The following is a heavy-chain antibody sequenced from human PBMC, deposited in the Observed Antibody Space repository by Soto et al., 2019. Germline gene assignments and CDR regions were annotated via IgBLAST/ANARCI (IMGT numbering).Heavy chain of an antibody. V-gene: IGHV6-1*01. CDR2: TYYRSKWYN. J-gene: IGHJ4*02. CDR1: GDSVSSNSAA. CDR3: ARDLSVRGIAVAGTVDY. D-gene: IGHD6-19*01. Sequence: PSQTLSLTCAISGDSVSSNSAAWNWIRQSPSRGLEWLGRTYYRSKWYNDYAVSVKSRITINPDTSKNQFSLQLNSVTPEDTAVYYCARDLSVRGIAVAGTVDYWGQGTLVTVSS.